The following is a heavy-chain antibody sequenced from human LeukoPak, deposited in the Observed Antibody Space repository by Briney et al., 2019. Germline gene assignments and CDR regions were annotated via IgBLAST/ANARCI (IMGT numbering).Heavy chain of an antibody. CDR2: ISSSSSYP. Sequence: PGGSLRLSCAASGFTFSDYHMSWIRQAPGKGLEWVSYISSSSSYPNYADSVKGRFTISRDNAKNSLYLQMNSLRAEDTAVYYCARSKPGYYDSSGYYLNYWGQGTLVTVSS. J-gene: IGHJ4*02. V-gene: IGHV3-11*03. D-gene: IGHD3-22*01. CDR3: ARSKPGYYDSSGYYLNY. CDR1: GFTFSDYH.